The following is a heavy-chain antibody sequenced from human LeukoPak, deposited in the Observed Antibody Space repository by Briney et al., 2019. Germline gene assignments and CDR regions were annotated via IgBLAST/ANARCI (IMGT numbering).Heavy chain of an antibody. D-gene: IGHD3-10*01. V-gene: IGHV1-2*02. CDR1: GYTFTGYY. CDR2: INPNSGGT. J-gene: IGHJ4*02. CDR3: ASFGHESNYFDY. Sequence: ASVKVSCKASGYTFTGYYMHWVRQAPGQGLEWMGWINPNSGGTNYAPKFQGRVTMTRDTSISTAYMELSRLRSDDTAVYYCASFGHESNYFDYWGQGTLVTVSS.